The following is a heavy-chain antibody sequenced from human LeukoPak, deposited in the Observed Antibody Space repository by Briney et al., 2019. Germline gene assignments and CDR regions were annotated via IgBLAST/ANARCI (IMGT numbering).Heavy chain of an antibody. V-gene: IGHV4-61*01. CDR3: ARESRAG. CDR1: GGSVSSGSYY. Sequence: SETLSLTCSVSGGSVSSGSYYWSWIRQPPGKGLEWIGYIYYSGSTNYNPSLKSRVTISVDTSKNQFSLKLSSVTAADTAVYYCARESRAGWGQGTLVTVSS. J-gene: IGHJ4*02. CDR2: IYYSGST.